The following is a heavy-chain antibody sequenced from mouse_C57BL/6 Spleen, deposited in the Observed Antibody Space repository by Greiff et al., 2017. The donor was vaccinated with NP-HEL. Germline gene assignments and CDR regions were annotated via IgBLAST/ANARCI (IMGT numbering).Heavy chain of an antibody. CDR3: ARDGDYYGSSYGFAY. CDR1: GYTFTSYD. V-gene: IGHV1-85*01. J-gene: IGHJ3*01. CDR2: IYPRDGST. D-gene: IGHD1-1*01. Sequence: QVQLQQSGPELVKPGASVKLSCKASGYTFTSYDINWVKQRPGQGLEWIGWIYPRDGSTTYNEKFKGKATLTVDTSSSTAYMELHCLTSEDSAVYFCARDGDYYGSSYGFAYWGQGTLVTVSA.